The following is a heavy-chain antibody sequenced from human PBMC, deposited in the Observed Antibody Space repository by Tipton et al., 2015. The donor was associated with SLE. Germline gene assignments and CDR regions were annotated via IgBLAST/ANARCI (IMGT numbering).Heavy chain of an antibody. Sequence: QVQLVQSGAEVNTPGASLKVSCKASGYTFSDYYIHWVRQAPGQGLEWLGILSPSSGNAAYSQKFQGRFSMTSDTYTSTVHMEVSSLRSEDTAVYYCARGGPDYGDYFADAFDIWGQGTVVTVSS. CDR1: GYTFSDYY. CDR2: LSPSSGNA. D-gene: IGHD4-17*01. CDR3: ARGGPDYGDYFADAFDI. V-gene: IGHV1-46*01. J-gene: IGHJ3*02.